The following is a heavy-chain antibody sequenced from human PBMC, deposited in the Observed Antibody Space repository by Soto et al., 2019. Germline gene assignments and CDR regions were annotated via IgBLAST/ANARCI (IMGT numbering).Heavy chain of an antibody. CDR3: ARVVVVAATPSMDY. J-gene: IGHJ4*02. CDR1: GGSISSGGYY. CDR2: IYYSGST. D-gene: IGHD2-15*01. Sequence: QVQLQESGPGLVKPSQTLSLTCTVSGGSISSGGYYWSWIRQHPGKGLEWIGYIYYSGSTYYNPSLRSRVTISVDTSKNQCSLKLSSVTAADTAVYYCARVVVVAATPSMDYWGQGTLVTVSS. V-gene: IGHV4-31*03.